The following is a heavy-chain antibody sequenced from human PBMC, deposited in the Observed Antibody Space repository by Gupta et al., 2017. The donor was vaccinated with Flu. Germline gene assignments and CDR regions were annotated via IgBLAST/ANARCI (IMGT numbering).Heavy chain of an antibody. J-gene: IGHJ4*02. V-gene: IGHV3-74*01. D-gene: IGHD1-1*01. CDR3: ARDRRTARRPED. CDR1: GFDFSGYW. Sequence: EVHLVESGEGLVQPGGSLRLSCAASGFDFSGYWLHWVRQGPGKGLVWVSRINPDGTITDDAESVRGRFASSRDNAKNTLWLQINSLTAEDTATYYCARDRRTARRPEDWGQGTLVIVSS. CDR2: INPDGTIT.